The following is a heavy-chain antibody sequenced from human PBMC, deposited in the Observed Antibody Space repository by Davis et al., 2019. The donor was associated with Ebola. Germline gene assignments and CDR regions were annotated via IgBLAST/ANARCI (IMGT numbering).Heavy chain of an antibody. CDR1: GFSFSSYW. CDR2: IKTDGSLT. D-gene: IGHD2/OR15-2a*01. CDR3: GKNEYMSSSFAGF. Sequence: HTGGSLRLSCTASGFSFSSYWMHWVRQAPGKGLVWVSRIKTDGSLTGYGESVQGRFTISRDNAKKTMYLQMNSLRAEDTAFYYCGKNEYMSSSFAGFWGQGTLVTVSS. V-gene: IGHV3-74*01. J-gene: IGHJ4*02.